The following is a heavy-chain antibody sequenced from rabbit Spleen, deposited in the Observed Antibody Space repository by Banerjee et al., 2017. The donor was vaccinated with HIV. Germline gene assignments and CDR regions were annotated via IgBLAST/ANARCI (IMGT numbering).Heavy chain of an antibody. CDR3: ARDSSRSFSSFGMDL. CDR1: GFSFSSSYY. J-gene: IGHJ6*01. Sequence: QEQLVESGGGLVQPAGSLTLTCTASGFSFSSSYYMCWVRQPPGKGPEWIECIGAGISYTTYHAPWAKGRLTNSKAAATPVTLQTTRVTGAVTATYFCARDSSRSFSSFGMDLGGQGTLVTVS. V-gene: IGHV1S45*01. D-gene: IGHD1-1*01. CDR2: IGAGISYTT.